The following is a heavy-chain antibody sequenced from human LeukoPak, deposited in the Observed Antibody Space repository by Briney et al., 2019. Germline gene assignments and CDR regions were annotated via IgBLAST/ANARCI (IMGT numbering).Heavy chain of an antibody. CDR1: GFTFSSYS. CDR2: ISSSSSYI. Sequence: PGGSLRLSCAASGFTFSSYSMNWVRQAPGKGLEWVSPISSSSSYIYYADSVKGRFTISRDNAKNSLYLQMNSLRAEDTAVYYCAREWGHVVVPASSPFDYWGQGTLVTVSS. D-gene: IGHD2-2*01. J-gene: IGHJ4*02. V-gene: IGHV3-21*01. CDR3: AREWGHVVVPASSPFDY.